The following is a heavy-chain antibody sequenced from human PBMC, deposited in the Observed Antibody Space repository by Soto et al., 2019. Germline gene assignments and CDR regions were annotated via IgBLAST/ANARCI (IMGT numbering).Heavy chain of an antibody. Sequence: SVKVSCKASGGTFSSYTISWVRQAPGQGLEWMGRIIPILGIANYAQKFQGRVTITADKSTSTAYMELSSLRSEDTAVYYCARGSPITRYFQHWGQGTLVTVSS. J-gene: IGHJ1*01. V-gene: IGHV1-69*02. D-gene: IGHD1-20*01. CDR1: GGTFSSYT. CDR3: ARGSPITRYFQH. CDR2: IIPILGIA.